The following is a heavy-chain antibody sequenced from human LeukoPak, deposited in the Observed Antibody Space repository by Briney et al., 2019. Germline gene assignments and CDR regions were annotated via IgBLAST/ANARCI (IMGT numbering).Heavy chain of an antibody. CDR1: GGSFSGYY. Sequence: SETLSLTCAVYGGSFSGYYWSWIRQPPGKGLEWIGEINHSGSTNYNPSPKSRVTISVDTSKNQFSLKLSSVTAADTAVYYCASGYGPYYYYMDVWGKGTTVTVSS. J-gene: IGHJ6*03. CDR2: INHSGST. D-gene: IGHD4-17*01. V-gene: IGHV4-34*01. CDR3: ASGYGPYYYYMDV.